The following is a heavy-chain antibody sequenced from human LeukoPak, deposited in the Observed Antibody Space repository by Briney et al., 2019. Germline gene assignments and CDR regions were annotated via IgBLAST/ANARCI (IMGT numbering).Heavy chain of an antibody. Sequence: GGSLRLSCAASGFTFSSYNMNWVRQAPGKGLEWVSYISSSSSTTYYADSVKGRFTISRDNAKNALYLQMNSLRDEDTAVYYCARAGGGSGWYFDLWGRGTLVTVSS. CDR1: GFTFSSYN. D-gene: IGHD3-16*01. J-gene: IGHJ2*01. CDR2: ISSSSSTT. V-gene: IGHV3-48*02. CDR3: ARAGGGSGWYFDL.